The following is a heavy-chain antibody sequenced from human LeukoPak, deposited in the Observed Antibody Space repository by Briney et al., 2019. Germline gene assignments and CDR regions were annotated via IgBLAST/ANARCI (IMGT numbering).Heavy chain of an antibody. Sequence: GGSLRLSCAASGFTFRSYAMNWVRQAPGKGLEWVSGISGSGGSTYYADSVKGRFTISRDKSKNTLYLQMNSLRAEDTAVYYCAISRGDYWGQGTLVTVSS. D-gene: IGHD3-10*01. J-gene: IGHJ4*02. CDR1: GFTFRSYA. CDR2: ISGSGGST. V-gene: IGHV3-23*01. CDR3: AISRGDY.